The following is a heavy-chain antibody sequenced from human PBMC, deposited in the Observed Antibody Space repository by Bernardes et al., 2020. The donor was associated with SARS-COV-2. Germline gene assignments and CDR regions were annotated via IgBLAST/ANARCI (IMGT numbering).Heavy chain of an antibody. J-gene: IGHJ3*01. CDR2: IHPNSGDK. D-gene: IGHD1-26*01. CDR3: AAVTWSQRDGFDF. V-gene: IGHV1-2*02. Sequence: ASVKVSCKISGYTFTAYYMHWVRQAPGQGLEWMGWIHPNSGDKNYAQTFQGRVTMTRDTSISTAYMELSPLTSDDTAVYYCAAVTWSQRDGFDFWGQGTVVTVSS. CDR1: GYTFTAYY.